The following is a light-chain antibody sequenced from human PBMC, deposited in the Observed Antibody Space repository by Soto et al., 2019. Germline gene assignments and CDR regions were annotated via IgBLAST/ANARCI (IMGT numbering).Light chain of an antibody. CDR1: SSDIGGYKY. CDR2: EVS. V-gene: IGLV2-14*01. CDR3: SSYTSTSTPFV. Sequence: QSVLTQPASVSGSPGQSITISCSGSSSDIGGYKYVSWYQQHPGKAPKLMIYEVSNRPSRVSNRFSGSKSGNTASLTISGLQAEDEADYYCSSYTSTSTPFVFGTGTKVTVL. J-gene: IGLJ1*01.